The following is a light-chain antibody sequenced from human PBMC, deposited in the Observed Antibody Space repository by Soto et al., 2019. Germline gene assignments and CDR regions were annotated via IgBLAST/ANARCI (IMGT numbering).Light chain of an antibody. J-gene: IGKJ3*01. CDR3: QHYNDWPPAFT. CDR1: QSLSRN. CDR2: GAS. V-gene: IGKV3-15*01. Sequence: EILMTQSPATLSVSPGERATLSCRASQSLSRNLAWYQQKPGQAPRLLIYGASTMASGIPARFSGGGSGTEFTLTIRSLQSEDFALYYCQHYNDWPPAFTFGPGTKVDL.